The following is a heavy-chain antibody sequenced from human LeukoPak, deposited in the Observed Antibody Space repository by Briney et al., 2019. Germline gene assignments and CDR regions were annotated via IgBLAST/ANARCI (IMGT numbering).Heavy chain of an antibody. V-gene: IGHV1-2*02. J-gene: IGHJ3*02. Sequence: ASVKVSCKASGYTFTGYYMHWVRQAPGQGLEWMGWINPNSGGTNYAQKFQGRVTMTRDTSISTAYMELSRLRSDDTAVYSCARDSTAMGDPDAFDIWGQGTMVTVSS. D-gene: IGHD5-18*01. CDR3: ARDSTAMGDPDAFDI. CDR2: INPNSGGT. CDR1: GYTFTGYY.